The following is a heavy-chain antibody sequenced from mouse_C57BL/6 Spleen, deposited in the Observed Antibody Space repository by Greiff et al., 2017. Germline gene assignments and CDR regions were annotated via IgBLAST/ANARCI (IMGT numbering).Heavy chain of an antibody. Sequence: VHLVESGAELVRPGASVTLSCKASGYTFTDYEMHWVKQTPVHGLEWIGAIDPETGGTAYNQKFKGKAILTADKSSSTAYMELRSLTSEDSAVYYCTRCPYYCYFDYWGQGTTLTVSS. V-gene: IGHV1-15*01. CDR2: IDPETGGT. D-gene: IGHD1-1*01. CDR1: GYTFTDYE. J-gene: IGHJ2*01. CDR3: TRCPYYCYFDY.